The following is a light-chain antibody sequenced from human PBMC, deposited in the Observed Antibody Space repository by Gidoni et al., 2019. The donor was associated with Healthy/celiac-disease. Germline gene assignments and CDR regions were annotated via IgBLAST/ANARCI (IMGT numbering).Light chain of an antibody. CDR1: SSNIGSNT. Sequence: QSVLTQPPSASGTPGQRVTLSCSGSSSNIGSNTVNWYQQLPGTAPKLLISSNNQRPSGVPARFSGSKSGTSASLAISGLQSEDEADYYCAAWDDSLNGVVFGGGTKLTVL. J-gene: IGLJ2*01. CDR3: AAWDDSLNGVV. V-gene: IGLV1-44*01. CDR2: SNN.